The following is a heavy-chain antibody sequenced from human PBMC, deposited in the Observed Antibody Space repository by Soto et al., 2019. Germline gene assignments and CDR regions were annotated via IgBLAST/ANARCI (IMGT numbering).Heavy chain of an antibody. D-gene: IGHD6-13*01. CDR3: ARDVAKRNSSSWYVTPSLDY. CDR2: INHSGST. CDR1: GGSFSGYY. J-gene: IGHJ4*02. Sequence: SETLSLTCAVYGGSFSGYYWSWIRQPPGKGLEWIGEINHSGSTNNNPSLKSRVTISVDTSKNQFSLKLGSVTAADTAVYYCARDVAKRNSSSWYVTPSLDYWGQGTLVTVSS. V-gene: IGHV4-34*01.